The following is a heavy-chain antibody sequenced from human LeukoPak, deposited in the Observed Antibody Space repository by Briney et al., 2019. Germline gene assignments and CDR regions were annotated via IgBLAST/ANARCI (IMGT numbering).Heavy chain of an antibody. CDR3: VRGRTHYRWFGELLAPFDY. D-gene: IGHD3-10*01. CDR1: GGSFSGYY. Sequence: SETLSLTCAVYGGSFSGYYWSWIRQPPGKGLEWIGEINHSGSTNYNPSLKSRVTISVDTSKNQFSLKLSSVTAADTAVYYCVRGRTHYRWFGELLAPFDYWGQGTLVTVSS. CDR2: INHSGST. V-gene: IGHV4-34*01. J-gene: IGHJ4*02.